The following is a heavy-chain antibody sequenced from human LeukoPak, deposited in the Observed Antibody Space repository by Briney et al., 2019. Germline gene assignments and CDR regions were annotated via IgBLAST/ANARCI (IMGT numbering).Heavy chain of an antibody. CDR2: ISWNSGSI. CDR3: AKDGDYYDSSGYCDY. Sequence: GRSLRLSCAASGFTFDDYAMHWVRQAPGKGLEWVSGISWNSGSIGYADSVKGRFTISRDNAKNSLYLQMNSLRAEDTALYYCAKDGDYYDSSGYCDYWGQGTLVTVSS. V-gene: IGHV3-9*01. D-gene: IGHD3-22*01. CDR1: GFTFDDYA. J-gene: IGHJ4*02.